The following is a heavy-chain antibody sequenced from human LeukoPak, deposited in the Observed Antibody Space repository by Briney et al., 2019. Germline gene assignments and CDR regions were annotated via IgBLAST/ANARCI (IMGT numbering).Heavy chain of an antibody. CDR1: GFTFSSYW. V-gene: IGHV3-7*01. J-gene: IGHJ4*02. CDR2: IKQDGSEQ. D-gene: IGHD6-19*01. Sequence: PGGSLRLSCAASGFTFSSYWMSWVRQTPGKGLEWVANIKQDGSEQYYVDSMTGRFTVSRDNAKNSLSLQLNSLSADDTAVYYCARNSGWSADYWGQGALVTVSS. CDR3: ARNSGWSADY.